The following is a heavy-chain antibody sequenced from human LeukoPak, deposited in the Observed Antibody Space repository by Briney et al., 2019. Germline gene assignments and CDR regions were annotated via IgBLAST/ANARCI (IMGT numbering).Heavy chain of an antibody. V-gene: IGHV4-39*07. J-gene: IGHJ5*02. Sequence: TSETLSLTCTVSGGSISSSSYYWGWIRQPPGKGLEWIGSIYYSGSTYYNPSLKSRVTISVDTSKNQFSLKLSSVTAADTAVYYCARVGDGDVAWGQGTLVTVSS. D-gene: IGHD4-17*01. CDR2: IYYSGST. CDR1: GGSISSSSYY. CDR3: ARVGDGDVA.